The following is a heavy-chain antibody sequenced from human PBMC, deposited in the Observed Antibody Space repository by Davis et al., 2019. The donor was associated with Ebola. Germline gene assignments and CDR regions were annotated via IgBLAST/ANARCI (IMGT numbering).Heavy chain of an antibody. J-gene: IGHJ6*04. CDR2: INAGNGNT. V-gene: IGHV1-3*01. Sequence: AASVKVSCKASGYTFTSYAMHWVRPAPGQRLEWMGWINAGNGNTKYSQKFQGRVTMTRNTSISTAYMELSSLRSEDTAVYYCARGRGYYDFWSGRPDYYYGMDVWGKGTTVTVSS. CDR1: GYTFTSYA. CDR3: ARGRGYYDFWSGRPDYYYGMDV. D-gene: IGHD3-3*01.